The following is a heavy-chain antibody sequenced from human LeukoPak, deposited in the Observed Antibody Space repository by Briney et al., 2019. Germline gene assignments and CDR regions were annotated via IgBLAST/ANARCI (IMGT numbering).Heavy chain of an antibody. J-gene: IGHJ3*02. CDR3: AGNGDYGLEAFDI. CDR2: ISSSGSTI. V-gene: IGHV3-11*04. CDR1: GFTFSDYY. D-gene: IGHD4-17*01. Sequence: GSLILSCAASGFTFSDYYMSWIRQAPGKGLEWVSYISSSGSTIYYADSVKGRFTISRDNAKNSLYLQMNSLRAEDTAVYYCAGNGDYGLEAFDIWGQGTMVTVSS.